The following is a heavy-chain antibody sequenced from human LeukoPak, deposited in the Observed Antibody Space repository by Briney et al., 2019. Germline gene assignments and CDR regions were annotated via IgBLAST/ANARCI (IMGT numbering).Heavy chain of an antibody. V-gene: IGHV5-51*01. D-gene: IGHD3-10*01. CDR2: IYPGDSES. CDR3: ARLSYGSASYFDY. J-gene: IGHJ4*02. CDR1: GYSFTTYW. Sequence: GESLKISCKCSGYSFTTYWIGWVRQMPGKGLEWMGIIYPGDSESRYSPSFQGQVTISADKSITTAYLQWSSLEASDTAIYYCARLSYGSASYFDYWGQGTLVTVSS.